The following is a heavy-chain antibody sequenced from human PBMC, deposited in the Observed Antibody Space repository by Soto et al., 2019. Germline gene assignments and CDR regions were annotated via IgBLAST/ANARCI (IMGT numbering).Heavy chain of an antibody. J-gene: IGHJ5*02. CDR2: ISAYNGNT. Sequence: ASVKVSCKASGYTFTSYGISWVRQAPGQGLEWMGWISAYNGNTNYAQKLQGRVTMTTDTSTSTAYMELRSLRSDDTAVYYCARGVIAVAAARQNWFDPWGQGTRVTVAS. D-gene: IGHD6-19*01. V-gene: IGHV1-18*01. CDR1: GYTFTSYG. CDR3: ARGVIAVAAARQNWFDP.